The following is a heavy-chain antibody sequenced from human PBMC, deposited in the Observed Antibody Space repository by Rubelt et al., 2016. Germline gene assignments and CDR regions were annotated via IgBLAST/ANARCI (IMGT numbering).Heavy chain of an antibody. D-gene: IGHD2-15*01. V-gene: IGHV4-59*12. J-gene: IGHJ3*02. CDR1: NDSLISYY. CDR2: INHSGST. CDR3: ARGREVLRLLDI. Sequence: VQLRESGPGLVKPSETLSLTCSVSNDSLISYYWSWIRQPPGKGLEWVGEINHSGSTNYNPSLKSRVTISVDTSKNQFSLRLSSVTAADTAVYYCARGREVLRLLDIWSQGTWVTVSS.